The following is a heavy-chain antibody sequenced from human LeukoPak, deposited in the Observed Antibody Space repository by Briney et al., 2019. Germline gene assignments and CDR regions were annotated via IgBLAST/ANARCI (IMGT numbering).Heavy chain of an antibody. D-gene: IGHD3-16*01. J-gene: IGHJ4*02. Sequence: GGSLRLSCAASGFSFDDYALHWVRQGPGKGLEWISLISGDGGSTHYADSVKGRFTISRDNSKTSLYLHMDSLRPEDTALYYSAKDRDMITFGGTDSWGQGTLVTVSS. V-gene: IGHV3-43*02. CDR1: GFSFDDYA. CDR3: AKDRDMITFGGTDS. CDR2: ISGDGGST.